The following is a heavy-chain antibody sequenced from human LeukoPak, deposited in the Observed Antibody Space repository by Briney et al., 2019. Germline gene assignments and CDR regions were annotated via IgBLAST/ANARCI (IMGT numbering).Heavy chain of an antibody. CDR2: ISDYNGNT. Sequence: PGASVKVSCKASGYTFTSYGISWVRQAPGQGLERMGWISDYNGNTNYAQKLQGRVTMTTDTSTSTAYMELRSLRSDDTAVYYCARDLYRDSLPVSWFDPWGQGTLVTVSS. CDR1: GYTFTSYG. CDR3: ARDLYRDSLPVSWFDP. D-gene: IGHD4-11*01. J-gene: IGHJ5*02. V-gene: IGHV1-18*01.